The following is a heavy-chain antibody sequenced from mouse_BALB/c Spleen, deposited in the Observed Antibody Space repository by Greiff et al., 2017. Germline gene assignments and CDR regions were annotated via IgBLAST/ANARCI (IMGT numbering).Heavy chain of an antibody. J-gene: IGHJ4*01. Sequence: EVKLVESGGGLVKPGGSLKLSCAASGFTFSSYAMSWVRQSPEKRLEWVAEISSGGSYTYYPDTVTGRFTISRDNAKNTLYLEMSSLRSEDTAMYYCARDTTVVPMDYWGQGTSVTVSS. CDR3: ARDTTVVPMDY. V-gene: IGHV5-9-4*01. CDR1: GFTFSSYA. D-gene: IGHD1-1*01. CDR2: ISSGGSYT.